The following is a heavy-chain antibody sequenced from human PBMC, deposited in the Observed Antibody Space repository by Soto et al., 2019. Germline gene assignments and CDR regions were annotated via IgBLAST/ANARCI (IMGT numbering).Heavy chain of an antibody. Sequence: EVQLVESGGGLVQPGGSLRLSCATSGFILSDCAMNWVRQAPGKGLEWVSYISSSSSVIDYADSVKGRFTVSRENARNSLYLKMNSLRAEDTAVYYCARDLSWGSNWYYYMDVWGKGTTVTVSS. J-gene: IGHJ6*03. CDR3: ARDLSWGSNWYYYMDV. CDR1: GFILSDCA. D-gene: IGHD7-27*01. V-gene: IGHV3-48*01. CDR2: ISSSSSVI.